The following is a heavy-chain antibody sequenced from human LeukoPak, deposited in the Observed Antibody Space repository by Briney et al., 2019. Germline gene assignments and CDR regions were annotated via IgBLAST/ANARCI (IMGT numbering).Heavy chain of an antibody. CDR3: ACGYSGYQSDY. CDR1: GYTFTSYG. J-gene: IGHJ4*02. CDR2: IIPIFGTA. V-gene: IGHV1-69*05. D-gene: IGHD5-12*01. Sequence: ASVKVSCKASGYTFTSYGISWVRQAPGQGLEWMGGIIPIFGTANYAQKFQGRVTITTDESTSTAYMELSSLRSEDTAVYYCACGYSGYQSDYWGQGTLVTVSS.